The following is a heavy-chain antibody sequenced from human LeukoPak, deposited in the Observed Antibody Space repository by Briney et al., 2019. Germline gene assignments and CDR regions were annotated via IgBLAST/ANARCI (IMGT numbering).Heavy chain of an antibody. V-gene: IGHV4-39*01. CDR3: ARTYYDSSGYYRNDAFDI. D-gene: IGHD3-22*01. CDR1: GGSISSISYY. J-gene: IGHJ3*02. CDR2: IYYSGST. Sequence: PSETLSLTCTVSGGSISSISYYWGWIRQPPGKGLEWIGSIYYSGSTYYNPSLKSRVTISVDTSKNQFSLKLSSVTAADTAVYYCARTYYDSSGYYRNDAFDIWGQGTMVTVSS.